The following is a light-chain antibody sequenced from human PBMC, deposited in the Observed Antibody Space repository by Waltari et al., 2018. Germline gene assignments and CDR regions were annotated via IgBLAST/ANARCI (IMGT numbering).Light chain of an antibody. J-gene: IGKJ2*01. CDR3: QQYNDWPPMYT. V-gene: IGKV3-15*01. Sequence: QSPATLSVSPGERATLSCRASQSVSSNLAWYQQKPGQAPRLLIYDASTRATDIPARFSGSGSGTEFTLTISSLQSEDFAVYYCQQYNDWPPMYTFGQGTKLEI. CDR1: QSVSSN. CDR2: DAS.